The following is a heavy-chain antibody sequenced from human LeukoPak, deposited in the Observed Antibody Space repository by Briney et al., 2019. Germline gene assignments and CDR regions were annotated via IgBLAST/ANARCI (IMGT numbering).Heavy chain of an antibody. CDR3: ARDLGSYKY. V-gene: IGHV3-21*01. CDR1: GFTVSSNY. CDR2: ISSSSTTI. Sequence: GGSLRLSCAASGFTVSSNYMSWVRQAPGKGLEWVSSISSSSTTIYYADSLKGRFTISRDNAKNSVYLQMNSLRADDTAVYYCARDLGSYKYWGQGTLVTVSS. D-gene: IGHD1-26*01. J-gene: IGHJ4*02.